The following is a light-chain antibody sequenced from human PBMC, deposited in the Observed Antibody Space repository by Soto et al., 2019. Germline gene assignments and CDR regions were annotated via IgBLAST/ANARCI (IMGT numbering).Light chain of an antibody. CDR2: AAS. Sequence: DIQMTQSPSSLSASVGDRVTITCRASQSISYYLNWYQQKPGKAPNLLIYAASTWQSGVPSRFSGSGSGTEFTLTISSLQPEDFATYYCQQSYSTPRTFGQGTKLEIK. CDR3: QQSYSTPRT. V-gene: IGKV1-39*01. J-gene: IGKJ2*01. CDR1: QSISYY.